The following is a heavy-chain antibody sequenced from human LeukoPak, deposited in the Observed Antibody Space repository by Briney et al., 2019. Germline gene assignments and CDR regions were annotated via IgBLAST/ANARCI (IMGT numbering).Heavy chain of an antibody. CDR3: ARALAVADQKNFDY. Sequence: GGSLRLSCAASGFIFSSYGMHWVRQAPGKGIEWVAVISYDGSKKEYADGVKDRFTVSRDGSKQMVYLDMNRLRRKDTAVYFCARALAVADQKNFDYGGKGTLVTVSS. V-gene: IGHV3-30*13. D-gene: IGHD6-13*01. CDR2: ISYDGSKK. CDR1: GFIFSSYG. J-gene: IGHJ4*02.